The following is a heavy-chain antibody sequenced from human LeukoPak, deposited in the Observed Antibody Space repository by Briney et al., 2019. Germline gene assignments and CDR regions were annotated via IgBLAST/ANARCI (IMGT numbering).Heavy chain of an antibody. CDR1: GGTFSSYA. CDR2: IIPIFGIA. D-gene: IGHD4-23*01. J-gene: IGHJ4*02. V-gene: IGHV1-69*04. CDR3: ARDDYGGNSYPFDY. Sequence: SVKVSCKASGGTFSSYAISWVRQAPGQGLEWMGRIIPIFGIANYAQKFQGRVTITADKSTSTAYMEMSSLRSEDTAVYYCARDDYGGNSYPFDYWGQGTLVTVSS.